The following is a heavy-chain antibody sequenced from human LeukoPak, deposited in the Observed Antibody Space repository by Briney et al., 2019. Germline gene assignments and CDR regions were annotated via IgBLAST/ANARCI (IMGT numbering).Heavy chain of an antibody. CDR3: ARGGYDFWSGYYTDWFDP. Sequence: SETLSLTCAVYGGSFSGYYWSWIRQPPGKGLEWIGEINHSGSTNYNPSLKSRVTISVDTSKNQFFLKLSSVTAADTAVYYCARGGYDFWSGYYTDWFDPWGQGTLVTVSS. D-gene: IGHD3-3*01. V-gene: IGHV4-34*01. CDR2: INHSGST. CDR1: GGSFSGYY. J-gene: IGHJ5*02.